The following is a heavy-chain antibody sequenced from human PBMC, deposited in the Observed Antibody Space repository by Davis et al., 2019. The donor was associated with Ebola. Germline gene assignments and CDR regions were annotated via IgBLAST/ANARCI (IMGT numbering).Heavy chain of an antibody. CDR1: GYTFTSFG. Sequence: ASVKVSCKASGYTFTSFGISWVRQAPGRGLEWVGWINSYNGDTKFAQKFQGRVTMTTDTSTSTVYMELRSLRSDDTAIYYCARAHIAVTSDIWGRGTLVTASS. D-gene: IGHD2-21*01. CDR2: INSYNGDT. CDR3: ARAHIAVTSDI. V-gene: IGHV1-18*01. J-gene: IGHJ4*02.